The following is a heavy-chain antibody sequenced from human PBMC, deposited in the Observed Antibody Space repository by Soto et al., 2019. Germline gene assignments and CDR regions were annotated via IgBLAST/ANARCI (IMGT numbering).Heavy chain of an antibody. D-gene: IGHD3-10*01. J-gene: IGHJ4*02. CDR2: ISAYNGNT. CDR3: ACSYGSGSYYSPPYYFDY. CDR1: GYTFTSYG. Sequence: ASVKVSCKASGYTFTSYGISWVRQAPGQGLEWMGWISAYNGNTNYAQKLQGRVTMTRDTSISTAYMELSRLRSDDTAVYYCACSYGSGSYYSPPYYFDYWGQGTLVTVSS. V-gene: IGHV1-18*04.